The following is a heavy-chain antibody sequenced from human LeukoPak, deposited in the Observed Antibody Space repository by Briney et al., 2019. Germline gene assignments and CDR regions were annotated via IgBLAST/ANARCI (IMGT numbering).Heavy chain of an antibody. J-gene: IGHJ5*02. CDR3: ARVAPQPYYYDSSGSELATGWFDP. Sequence: GASVKASCKASGYTFTGYFMNWVRQAPGQGLEWMGWINPNSGGTNYAQKFQGRVTMTRDTSISTAYMELSKPRSDDTAVYYCARVAPQPYYYDSSGSELATGWFDPWGQGTLVTVSS. CDR2: INPNSGGT. D-gene: IGHD3-22*01. CDR1: GYTFTGYF. V-gene: IGHV1-2*02.